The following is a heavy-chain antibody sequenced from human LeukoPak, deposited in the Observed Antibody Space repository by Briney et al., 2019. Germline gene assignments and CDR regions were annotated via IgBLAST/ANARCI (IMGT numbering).Heavy chain of an antibody. CDR1: GYTFTIYG. V-gene: IGHV1-18*01. J-gene: IGHJ4*02. CDR2: VNAYAANT. D-gene: IGHD3-22*01. CDR3: ARDWSYDSSGYFGVDY. Sequence: ASVKLSCKGSGYTFTIYGICWVRQPPGQGLGREGSVNAYAANTHYAQKLQGRVTMPTETSTSTAYMELRSLRSDDTAVYYCARDWSYDSSGYFGVDYWGQGTLVTVSS.